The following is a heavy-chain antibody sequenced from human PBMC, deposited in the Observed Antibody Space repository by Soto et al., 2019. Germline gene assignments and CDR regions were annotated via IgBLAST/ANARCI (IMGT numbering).Heavy chain of an antibody. CDR3: ARIRHSRETGMPYFDS. V-gene: IGHV1-69*06. CDR1: GGTFNRDG. Sequence: QVQLVQSGAEVRKPGSSVRLSCKVSGGTFNRDGITWVRQAPGQGLEWMGEIIPILGTVKFAQKFQGRVTLTADKSPDTAYMELSSLRSEDTALYYSARIRHSRETGMPYFDSWGQGSLVTVSS. D-gene: IGHD1-1*01. J-gene: IGHJ4*02. CDR2: IIPILGTV.